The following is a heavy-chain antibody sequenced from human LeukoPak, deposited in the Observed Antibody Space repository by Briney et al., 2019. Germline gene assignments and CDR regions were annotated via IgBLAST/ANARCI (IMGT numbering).Heavy chain of an antibody. Sequence: GGSLRLSCAASGFTFSSSAMSWVRQAPGKGLEWVSAISNNGGYTYYADSVQGRFTISRDNSKSTLCLQMNSLRAEDTAVYYCAKQLGYRSDGSCYFPYWGQGTLVTVSS. D-gene: IGHD2-15*01. J-gene: IGHJ4*02. V-gene: IGHV3-23*01. CDR2: ISNNGGYT. CDR1: GFTFSSSA. CDR3: AKQLGYRSDGSCYFPY.